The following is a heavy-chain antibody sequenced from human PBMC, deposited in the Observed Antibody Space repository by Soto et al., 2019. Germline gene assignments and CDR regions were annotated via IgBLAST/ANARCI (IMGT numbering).Heavy chain of an antibody. CDR3: AKFVGDFRCDILTGYSYYGMDV. CDR1: GFTFSSYG. V-gene: IGHV3-30*18. J-gene: IGHJ6*02. Sequence: GGSLRLSCAASGFTFSSYGMHWVRQAPGKGLEWVAVISYDGSNKYYADSVKGRFTISRDNSKNTLYLQMNSLRAEDTAVYYCAKFVGDFRCDILTGYSYYGMDVWGQGTTVTVSS. CDR2: ISYDGSNK. D-gene: IGHD3-9*01.